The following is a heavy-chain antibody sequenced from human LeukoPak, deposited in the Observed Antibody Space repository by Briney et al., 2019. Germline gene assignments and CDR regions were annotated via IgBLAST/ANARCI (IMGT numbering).Heavy chain of an antibody. D-gene: IGHD3-22*01. CDR1: GFAFNSYE. CDR3: AREVWDYYDSSGYYYGY. J-gene: IGHJ4*02. CDR2: ISSSGSTI. V-gene: IGHV3-48*03. Sequence: GGSLRLSCIASGFAFNSYEMNWVRQAPGKGLEWVSYISSSGSTIYYADSVKGRFTISRDNAKNSLYLQMNSLRAEDTAVYYCAREVWDYYDSSGYYYGYWGQGTLVTVSS.